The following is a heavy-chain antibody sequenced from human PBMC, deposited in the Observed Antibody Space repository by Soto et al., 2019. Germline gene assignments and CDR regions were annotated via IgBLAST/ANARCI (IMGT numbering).Heavy chain of an antibody. CDR2: FDPEDGET. D-gene: IGHD5-12*01. V-gene: IGHV1-24*01. Sequence: ASVKVSCKVSGYTLTELSMHWVRQAPGKGLEWMGGFDPEDGETIYAQKFQGRVTMTEDTSTDTAYMELSSLRSEDTAVYYCATGIAWGYSQTYCGQRTLVTVSS. CDR3: ATGIAWGYSQTY. J-gene: IGHJ4*02. CDR1: GYTLTELS.